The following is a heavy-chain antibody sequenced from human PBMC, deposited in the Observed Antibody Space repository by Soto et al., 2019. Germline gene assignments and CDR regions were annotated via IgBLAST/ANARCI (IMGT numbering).Heavy chain of an antibody. CDR1: GGSISGSY. J-gene: IGHJ6*02. CDR3: ARWDYYYGMDV. Sequence: PSETLSLTCTVSGGSISGSYWSWVRQPAGKGLEWIGRIYSSGSSNYNPSLNSRLTMSLDTSKNQFSLKLSSVTAADTAVYYCARWDYYYGMDVWGQGTTVTVSS. CDR2: IYSSGSS. V-gene: IGHV4-4*07.